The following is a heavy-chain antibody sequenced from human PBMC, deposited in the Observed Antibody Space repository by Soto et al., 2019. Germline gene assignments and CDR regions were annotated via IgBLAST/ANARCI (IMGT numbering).Heavy chain of an antibody. CDR3: ARDPSDCSSTSCWGYYALDV. CDR1: GFTFSTYS. CDR2: ISSSGTYI. Sequence: NPVGSLRLSCAAPGFTFSTYSMNWVRQAPGKGLEWVSSISSSGTYIHYADSLKGRFTISRDNAKNSLYLQMISLRAEDTAVYYCARDPSDCSSTSCWGYYALDVWGQGTTVTVSS. D-gene: IGHD2-2*01. J-gene: IGHJ6*02. V-gene: IGHV3-21*01.